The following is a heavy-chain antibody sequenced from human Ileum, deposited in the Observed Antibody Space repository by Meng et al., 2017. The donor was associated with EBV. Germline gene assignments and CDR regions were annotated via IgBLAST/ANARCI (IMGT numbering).Heavy chain of an antibody. D-gene: IGHD2-2*01. Sequence: QVQLQESGPRLLKPSVTLSLTCAVSGASISSTNWWSWVRQPPGKGLEWIGDIYHSGSTNYNPSLKSRVTISIDASKNQFSLKVTSVTAADTAMYYCANRRPASGPLGDYWGQGTLVTVSS. CDR3: ANRRPASGPLGDY. CDR2: IYHSGST. J-gene: IGHJ4*02. V-gene: IGHV4-4*02. CDR1: GASISSTNW.